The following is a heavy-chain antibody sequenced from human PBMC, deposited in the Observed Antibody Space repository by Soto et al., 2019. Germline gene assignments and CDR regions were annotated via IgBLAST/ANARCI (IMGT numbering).Heavy chain of an antibody. J-gene: IGHJ6*03. D-gene: IGHD3-16*01. V-gene: IGHV3-21*01. CDR2: ISSSSSYI. Sequence: PGGSLRLSCAASGFTFKNFAVSWVRQAPGKGMEWVSSISSSSSYIYYADSVKGRFTISRDNAKNSLYLQMNSLRAEDTDVFYCARDGGGGLDYYYYYMDVWGKGTTVTVSS. CDR3: ARDGGGGLDYYYYYMDV. CDR1: GFTFKNFA.